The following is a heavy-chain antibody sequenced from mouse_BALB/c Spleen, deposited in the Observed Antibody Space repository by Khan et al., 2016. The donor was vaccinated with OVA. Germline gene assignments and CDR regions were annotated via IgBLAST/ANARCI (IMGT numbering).Heavy chain of an antibody. Sequence: EVELVESGGDLVKPGGSLNLSCEASGFTFSSYGMSWLRQTPDKRLEWVATISNGGSYTYFPDSVKGRLTISRDNAKNTLSLQMSSLKSADTAMYYCARHRFTTPTAWFAYWGPATLVTVFA. CDR3: ARHRFTTPTAWFAY. D-gene: IGHD1-2*01. J-gene: IGHJ3*01. V-gene: IGHV5-6*01. CDR2: ISNGGSYT. CDR1: GFTFSSYG.